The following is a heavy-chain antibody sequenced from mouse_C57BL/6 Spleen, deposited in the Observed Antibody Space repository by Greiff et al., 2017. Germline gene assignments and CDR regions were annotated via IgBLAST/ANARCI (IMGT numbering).Heavy chain of an antibody. V-gene: IGHV1-82*01. CDR3: ARSDSITTVVATDYYAMDY. CDR2: IHPGDGDT. J-gene: IGHJ4*01. CDR1: GYAFSSSW. Sequence: QVQLKESGPELVKPGASVKISCKASGYAFSSSWMNWVKQRPGKGLEWIGRIHPGDGDTNYNGKFKGKATLTADKSSSTAYMQLSSLTSEVSAVYFCARSDSITTVVATDYYAMDYWGQGTSVTVSS. D-gene: IGHD1-1*01.